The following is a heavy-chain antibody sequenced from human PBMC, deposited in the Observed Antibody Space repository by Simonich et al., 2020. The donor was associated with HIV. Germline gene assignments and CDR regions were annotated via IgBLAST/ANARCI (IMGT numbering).Heavy chain of an antibody. CDR1: GGSFSSYY. J-gene: IGHJ4*02. CDR2: INHSGSN. V-gene: IGHV4-34*01. Sequence: QVQLQQWGAGLLKPSETLSLTCAVYGGSFSSYYSSWIRQTPGKGLEWIGEINHSGSNNYHPSLKSRVTISVDTSKNQFSLKLSAVTAADTAVYYCARGFYQRLYYFDYWGQGTLVTVSS. D-gene: IGHD2-2*01. CDR3: ARGFYQRLYYFDY.